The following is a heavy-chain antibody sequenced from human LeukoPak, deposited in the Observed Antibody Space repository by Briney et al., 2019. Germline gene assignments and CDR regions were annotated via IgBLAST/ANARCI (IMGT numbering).Heavy chain of an antibody. CDR1: GGSFSGYY. V-gene: IGHV4-34*01. CDR2: INHSGST. Sequence: SETLSLTCAVYGGSFSGYYWSWIRQPPGKGLEWIGEINHSGSTNYNPSLKSRVTISVDMSKNQFSLKLSSVTAADTAVYYCARVGGAARHTFDYWGQGTLVTVSS. CDR3: ARVGGAARHTFDY. D-gene: IGHD6-6*01. J-gene: IGHJ4*02.